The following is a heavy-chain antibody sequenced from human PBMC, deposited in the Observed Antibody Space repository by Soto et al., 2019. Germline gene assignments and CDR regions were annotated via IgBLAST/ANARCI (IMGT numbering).Heavy chain of an antibody. J-gene: IGHJ4*02. D-gene: IGHD5-12*01. Sequence: QVQLVESGGGVVQPGRSLRLSCAASGFTFSSYDMHWVRQAPGKGLEWVAVISYDGSNKYYADSVKGRFTISRDNSKNTLYLQMNSLRAEDTAVYYCARGLRDGYNYAPFDYWGQGTLVTVSS. CDR3: ARGLRDGYNYAPFDY. CDR2: ISYDGSNK. CDR1: GFTFSSYD. V-gene: IGHV3-30-3*01.